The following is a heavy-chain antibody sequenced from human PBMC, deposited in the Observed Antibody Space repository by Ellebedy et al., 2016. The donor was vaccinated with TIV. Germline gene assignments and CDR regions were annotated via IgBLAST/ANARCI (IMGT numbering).Heavy chain of an antibody. Sequence: GESLKISCAASGFRFSTFEMNWVRQAPGKGLEWVSKISDSGGSQFYAESVQGRVTMSRDNAGNSLYLHMNSLRVEDTAIYYCARGWVDGVHFDHWGPGTLVTVSS. J-gene: IGHJ4*02. CDR1: GFRFSTFE. CDR2: ISDSGGSQ. CDR3: ARGWVDGVHFDH. V-gene: IGHV3-48*03. D-gene: IGHD2-15*01.